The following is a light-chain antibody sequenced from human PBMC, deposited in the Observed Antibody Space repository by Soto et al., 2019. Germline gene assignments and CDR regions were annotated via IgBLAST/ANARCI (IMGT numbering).Light chain of an antibody. J-gene: IGLJ1*01. CDR2: DDS. CDR1: NIGDKS. CDR3: PVWDNSSDHYV. V-gene: IGLV3-21*02. Sequence: SYELTQPPSVSVAPGQTARITCGGNNIGDKSVHWYQQKPGQAPVLVVYDDSDRPSGIPDRFSGSNSGNTATLTISRVEAGDEADYYCPVWDNSSDHYVFGTGTKVTVL.